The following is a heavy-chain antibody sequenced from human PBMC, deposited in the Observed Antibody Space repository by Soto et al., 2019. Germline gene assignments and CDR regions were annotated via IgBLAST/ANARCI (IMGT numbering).Heavy chain of an antibody. CDR3: AKVVYSGSYYGIDY. D-gene: IGHD1-26*01. CDR1: GFTFSSYA. V-gene: IGHV3-30*18. CDR2: ISYEGSKK. J-gene: IGHJ4*02. Sequence: QVQLVESGGGVVQPGRSLRLSCAASGFTFSSYAMHWVRQAPGKGLGWVAVISYEGSKKYYADSVKGRLTISRDNSKNTLSLQMDSLRAEDTAVYYCAKVVYSGSYYGIDYWGQGTLVTVSS.